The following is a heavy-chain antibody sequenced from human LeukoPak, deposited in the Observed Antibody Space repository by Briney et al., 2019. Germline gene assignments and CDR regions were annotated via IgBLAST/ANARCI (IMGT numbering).Heavy chain of an antibody. D-gene: IGHD3-10*01. CDR2: IYHSGGT. Sequence: SETLSLTCTVSGGSISSYYWSWIRQPPGKGLEWIGYIYHSGGTTYSPSLKSRVTISLDTSKSQFSLKLTSVTAADTAVYYCARHLDYYGSGAYEFWGQGTLVTVSS. CDR1: GGSISSYY. J-gene: IGHJ4*02. CDR3: ARHLDYYGSGAYEF. V-gene: IGHV4-59*08.